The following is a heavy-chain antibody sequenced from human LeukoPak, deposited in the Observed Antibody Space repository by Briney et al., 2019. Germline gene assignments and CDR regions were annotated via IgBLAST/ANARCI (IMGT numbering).Heavy chain of an antibody. J-gene: IGHJ6*02. D-gene: IGHD1-26*01. V-gene: IGHV3-30*18. Sequence: GGSLRLSCAASGFTFSSYGMHWVRQAPGKGLEWVAVISYDGSNKYYADSVKGRFTISRDNSKDTLYLQMNSLRAEDTAVYYCANGGRAHYHYYGMDVWGQGTTVTVSS. CDR1: GFTFSSYG. CDR3: ANGGRAHYHYYGMDV. CDR2: ISYDGSNK.